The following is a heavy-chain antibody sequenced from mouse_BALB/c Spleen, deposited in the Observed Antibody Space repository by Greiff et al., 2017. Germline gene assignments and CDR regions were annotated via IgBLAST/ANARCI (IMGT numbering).Heavy chain of an antibody. V-gene: IGHV1-87*01. CDR1: GYTFTSYW. CDR3: ARNFAEDY. Sequence: VQLQQSGAELARPGASVKLSCKASGYTFTSYWMQWVKQRPGQGLEWIGAIYPGDGDTRYTQKFKGKATLTADKSSSTAYMQLSSLASEDSAVYYCARNFAEDYWGQGTSVTVSS. J-gene: IGHJ4*01. CDR2: IYPGDGDT.